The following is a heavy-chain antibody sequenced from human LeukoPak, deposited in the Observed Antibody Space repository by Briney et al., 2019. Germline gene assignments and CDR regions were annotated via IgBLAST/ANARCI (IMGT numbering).Heavy chain of an antibody. CDR1: GYSISSGYS. V-gene: IGHV3-21*01. J-gene: IGHJ6*03. Sequence: PSETLSLTCTVSGYSISSGYSWGWIRQPPGKGLEWVSSISSSSSYIYYADSVKGRSIISRDNAKNSLYLQMNSLRAEDTAVYYCARDQVVVAATRLGDYYYYMDVWGKGTTVTISS. CDR2: ISSSSSYI. CDR3: ARDQVVVAATRLGDYYYYMDV. D-gene: IGHD2-15*01.